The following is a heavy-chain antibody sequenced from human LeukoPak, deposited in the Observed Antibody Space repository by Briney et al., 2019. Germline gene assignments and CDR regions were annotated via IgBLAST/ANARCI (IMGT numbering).Heavy chain of an antibody. CDR3: ASAARHRFDY. Sequence: PSETLPLTCAVYCGSFSGYYWSWIRQPPGKGLEWIGEINHSGSTNYNPSLKSRVTISVDTSKNQFSLKLSSVTAADTAVYYCASAARHRFDYWGQGTLVTVSS. CDR2: INHSGST. J-gene: IGHJ4*02. CDR1: CGSFSGYY. V-gene: IGHV4-34*01. D-gene: IGHD6-6*01.